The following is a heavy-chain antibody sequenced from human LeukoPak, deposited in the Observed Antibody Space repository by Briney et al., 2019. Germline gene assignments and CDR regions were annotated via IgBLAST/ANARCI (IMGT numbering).Heavy chain of an antibody. CDR1: GYTFTSYD. J-gene: IGHJ3*02. V-gene: IGHV1-69*13. CDR2: IIPIFGTA. D-gene: IGHD2-2*02. Sequence: GASVKVSCKASGYTFTSYDINCVPHATGQGLEWMGGIIPIFGTANYAQKFQGRVTITADESTSTAYMELSSLRSEDTAVYYCAREAYCSSTSCYTLAFDIWGQGTMVTVSS. CDR3: AREAYCSSTSCYTLAFDI.